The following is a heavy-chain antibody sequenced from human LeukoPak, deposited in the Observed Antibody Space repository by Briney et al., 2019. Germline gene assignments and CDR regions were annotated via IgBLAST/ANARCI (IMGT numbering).Heavy chain of an antibody. CDR2: ISYDGSNK. J-gene: IGHJ4*02. V-gene: IGHV3-30*18. Sequence: GGSLRLSCAASGFTFSSYGMHWVRQAPGKGLEWVAVISYDGSNKYYADSVKGRFTISRDNSKNTLYLQMNSLRAEDAAVYYCAKDLGGHNCFDYWGQGTLVTVSS. D-gene: IGHD3-16*01. CDR1: GFTFSSYG. CDR3: AKDLGGHNCFDY.